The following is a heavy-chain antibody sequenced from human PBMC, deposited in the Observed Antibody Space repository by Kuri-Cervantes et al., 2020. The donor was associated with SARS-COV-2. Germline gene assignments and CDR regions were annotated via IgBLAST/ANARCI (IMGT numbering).Heavy chain of an antibody. CDR1: GGSISSGSYY. J-gene: IGHJ6*04. CDR2: IYTSGST. D-gene: IGHD3-9*01. Sequence: SETLSLTCTVSGGSISSGSYYWSWIRQPAGKGLEWIGRIYTSGSTNYNPSLKSRVTISVDTSKNQFSLKLSSVTAADTAVYFCARSQVVRHLDWSSELSYRYYMDVWGKGTTVTVSS. CDR3: ARSQVVRHLDWSSELSYRYYMDV. V-gene: IGHV4-61*02.